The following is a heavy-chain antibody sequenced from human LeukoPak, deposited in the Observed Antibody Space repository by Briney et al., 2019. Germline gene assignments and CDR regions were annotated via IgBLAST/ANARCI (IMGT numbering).Heavy chain of an antibody. J-gene: IGHJ4*02. V-gene: IGHV5-51*01. CDR3: ARRDYYDSSGYPFDY. CDR1: GYIYTSYW. Sequence: GESLKISCNSSGYIYTSYWIGWVRQMPGKGLEWMGIIYPGDSDTRYSPSFQGQVTISADKSISTAYLQWSSLKASDTAMYYCARRDYYDSSGYPFDYWGQGTLVTVSS. D-gene: IGHD3-22*01. CDR2: IYPGDSDT.